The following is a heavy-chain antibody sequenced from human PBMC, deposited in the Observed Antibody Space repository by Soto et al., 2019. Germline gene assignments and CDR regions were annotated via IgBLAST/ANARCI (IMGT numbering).Heavy chain of an antibody. CDR1: GFTFSSYV. Sequence: EVQLLESGGDLVQPGGSLRLSCAASGFTFSSYVMRWVRQAPGKGLEWVSGITHSGGSTYYADSVKGRFPISRDNSRNTLYLQMNSLRAEDTAVYYCARAPPNWGPLDHWGQGALVTVSS. J-gene: IGHJ4*02. D-gene: IGHD7-27*01. V-gene: IGHV3-23*01. CDR3: ARAPPNWGPLDH. CDR2: ITHSGGST.